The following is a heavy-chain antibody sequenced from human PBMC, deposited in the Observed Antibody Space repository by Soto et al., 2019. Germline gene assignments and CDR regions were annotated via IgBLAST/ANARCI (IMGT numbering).Heavy chain of an antibody. Sequence: QVQLRESGPGLVKPSQTLSLTCSVSGASVDGGSYYWSWVRHPQGKGLEWIGYIPSRGRPFYNPSLTSRGTISAYTSKNPLSLQWTSVTSSDTAGYYCARDTYSGYDFGLWGQGTLVTVSS. D-gene: IGHD5-12*01. J-gene: IGHJ5*02. CDR3: ARDTYSGYDFGL. CDR2: IPSRGRP. CDR1: GASVDGGSYY. V-gene: IGHV4-30-4*01.